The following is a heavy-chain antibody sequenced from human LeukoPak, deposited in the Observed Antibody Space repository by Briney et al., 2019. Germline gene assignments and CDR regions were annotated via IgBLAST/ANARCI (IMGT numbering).Heavy chain of an antibody. D-gene: IGHD4-17*01. Sequence: PGGSLRLSCAASGFTFSSYAMHWVRQAPGKGLEWVAVISYDGSNKYYADSVKGRFTISRDNSKNTLYLQMNSLRAEDTAVYYCARTKPVTTSRYGMDVWGQGTTVTVSS. CDR2: ISYDGSNK. V-gene: IGHV3-30*07. J-gene: IGHJ6*02. CDR3: ARTKPVTTSRYGMDV. CDR1: GFTFSSYA.